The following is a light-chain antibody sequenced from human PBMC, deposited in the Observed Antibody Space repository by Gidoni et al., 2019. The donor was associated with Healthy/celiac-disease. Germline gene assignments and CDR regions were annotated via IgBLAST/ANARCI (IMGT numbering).Light chain of an antibody. CDR1: QDINNR. Sequence: DIQMTQSPSSLSVSVGDRVTITCQASQDINNRLNWYQQKPGKAPKLLIYDASNLETGVPSRFSGGGSGTDFTFTISSLQPDDVATYYCQQYDSLPLVFGGXTKVEIK. J-gene: IGKJ4*01. CDR3: QQYDSLPLV. CDR2: DAS. V-gene: IGKV1-33*01.